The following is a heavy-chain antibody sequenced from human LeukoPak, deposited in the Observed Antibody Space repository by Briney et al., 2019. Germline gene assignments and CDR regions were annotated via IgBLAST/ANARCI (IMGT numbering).Heavy chain of an antibody. CDR3: ARVGREVTTGYFDD. Sequence: PAGSLRLSCVASGFSFSTYEMNWVRQAPGKGLEWVAYISTSGSSVYYADSLKGRCTVSRDNAKSSLFLQVDSLTVADTAVYYCARVGREVTTGYFDDWGQGTLVAVSS. V-gene: IGHV3-48*03. CDR2: ISTSGSSV. J-gene: IGHJ4*02. CDR1: GFSFSTYE. D-gene: IGHD2-21*02.